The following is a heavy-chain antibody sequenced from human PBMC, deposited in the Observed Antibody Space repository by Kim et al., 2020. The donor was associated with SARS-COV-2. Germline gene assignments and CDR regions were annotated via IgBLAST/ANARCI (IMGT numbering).Heavy chain of an antibody. CDR3: AKGVINSGFDN. D-gene: IGHD1-26*01. J-gene: IGHJ4*01. CDR2: ISWDGTRK. CDR1: GFTFSTSP. V-gene: IGHV3-23*01. Sequence: GGSLRLSCAASGFTFSTSPMGWVRQAPGKGLEWVSRISWDGTRKYYADSVKGRVTISSDKSRNTVYLHMDNLRVEDTAVYYCAKGVINSGFDNWGQGTQVTVSS.